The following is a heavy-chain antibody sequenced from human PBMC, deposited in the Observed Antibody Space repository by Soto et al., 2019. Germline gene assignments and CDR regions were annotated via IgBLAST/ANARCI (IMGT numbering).Heavy chain of an antibody. CDR2: FDPGDGET. CDR3: ATDQLGGGSPDS. V-gene: IGHV1-24*01. Sequence: QVQLVQSGAEVKKPGASVKVSCKVSGDTLMELSMHWIRQAPGKGLEWMGGFDPGDGETIYAQKFQGRVTMTEDTFTDTAYMELSSLSSEDTAVYYCATDQLGGGSPDSWGQGTLVTVSS. CDR1: GDTLMELS. D-gene: IGHD5-12*01. J-gene: IGHJ4*02.